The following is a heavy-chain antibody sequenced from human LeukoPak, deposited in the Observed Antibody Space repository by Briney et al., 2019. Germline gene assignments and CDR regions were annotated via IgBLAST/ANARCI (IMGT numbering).Heavy chain of an antibody. CDR3: AKGPPVVVPAAMTYYYYGMDV. CDR1: GFTFSSNY. Sequence: GGSLRLSCAASGFTFSSNYMSWVRQAPGKGLEWVSAISGSGGSTYYADSVKGRFTISRDNSKNTLYLQMDSLRAEDTAVYYCAKGPPVVVPAAMTYYYYGMDVWGQGTTVTVSS. V-gene: IGHV3-23*01. J-gene: IGHJ6*02. CDR2: ISGSGGST. D-gene: IGHD2-2*01.